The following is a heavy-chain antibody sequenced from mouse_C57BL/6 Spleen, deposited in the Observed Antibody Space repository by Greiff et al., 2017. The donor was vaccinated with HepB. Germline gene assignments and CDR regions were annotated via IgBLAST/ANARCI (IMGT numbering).Heavy chain of an antibody. CDR1: GYAFTNYL. Sequence: QVQLKQSGAELVRPGTSVKLSCKASGYAFTNYLIAWVKQRPGPGLEWIGVINPGSGGTNYNEKFKGKATLTADKSSSTAYMQRSSLTSEDSAVYFCAREISYYGSSFGYFDYWGQGTTLTVSS. CDR2: INPGSGGT. J-gene: IGHJ2*01. CDR3: AREISYYGSSFGYFDY. V-gene: IGHV1-54*01. D-gene: IGHD1-1*01.